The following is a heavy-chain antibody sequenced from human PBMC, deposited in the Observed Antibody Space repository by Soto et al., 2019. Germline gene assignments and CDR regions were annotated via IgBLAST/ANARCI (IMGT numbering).Heavy chain of an antibody. CDR1: GGSISSGGYY. Sequence: QVQLQESGPGLVKPSQTLSLTCTVSGGSISSGGYYWSWIRQHPGKGLEWIGYLYYSGSTYYNPSLKSRVTLPVDTSKTQFSLKLSSVTAADTAVYYCARHGDSSYYFDYWGQGTLVTVSS. J-gene: IGHJ4*02. V-gene: IGHV4-31*03. CDR2: LYYSGST. D-gene: IGHD4-17*01. CDR3: ARHGDSSYYFDY.